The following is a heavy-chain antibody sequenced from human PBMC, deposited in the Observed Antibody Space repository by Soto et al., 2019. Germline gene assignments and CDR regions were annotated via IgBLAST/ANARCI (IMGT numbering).Heavy chain of an antibody. Sequence: KASETLSLTCAVSGYSISSGYYWGWIRQPPGKGLEWIGSIYHSGSTYYNPSLKSRVTISVDTSKNQFSLKLSSVTAADTAVYYCARDMVEMATPSSHWYFDLWGRGTLVTVSS. D-gene: IGHD5-12*01. CDR3: ARDMVEMATPSSHWYFDL. V-gene: IGHV4-38-2*02. CDR1: GYSISSGYY. CDR2: IYHSGST. J-gene: IGHJ2*01.